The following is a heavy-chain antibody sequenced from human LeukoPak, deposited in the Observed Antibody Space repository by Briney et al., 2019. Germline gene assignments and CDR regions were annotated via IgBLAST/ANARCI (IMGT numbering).Heavy chain of an antibody. Sequence: ETLSLTCTVSGGSISSSSYYWGWIRQPPGKGLEWVSAISGSGGSTYYADSVKGRFTISRDNSKNTLYLQMNSLRAEDTAVYYCAKDMVRGGRDTGSDYWGQGTLVTVSS. CDR2: ISGSGGST. D-gene: IGHD3-10*01. CDR1: GGSISSSSYY. CDR3: AKDMVRGGRDTGSDY. V-gene: IGHV3-23*01. J-gene: IGHJ4*02.